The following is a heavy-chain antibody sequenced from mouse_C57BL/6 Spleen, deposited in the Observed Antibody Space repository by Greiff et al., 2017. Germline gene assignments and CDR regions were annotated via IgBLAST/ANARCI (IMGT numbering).Heavy chain of an antibody. CDR3: ARRDYDGGYYAMDY. V-gene: IGHV5-17*01. D-gene: IGHD2-4*01. Sequence: EVMLVESGGGLVKPVGSLKLSCAASGFTFSDYGMHWVRQAPEKGLEWVAYISSGSSTIYYADTVKGRFTISRDNAKNTLFLQMTSLRSEDTAMYYCARRDYDGGYYAMDYWGQGTSVTVSS. CDR1: GFTFSDYG. J-gene: IGHJ4*01. CDR2: ISSGSSTI.